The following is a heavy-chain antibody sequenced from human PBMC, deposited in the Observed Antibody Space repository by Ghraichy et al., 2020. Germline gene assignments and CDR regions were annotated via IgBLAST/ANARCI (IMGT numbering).Heavy chain of an antibody. J-gene: IGHJ6*02. Sequence: GESLNISCAASGFTFSSYWMHWVRQAPGKGLVWVSRINSDGSSTSYADSVKGRFTISRDNAKNTLYLQMNSLRAEDMAVYYCARDSRARLLMLGYYYYYYGMDVWGQGTTVTVSS. D-gene: IGHD2/OR15-2a*01. CDR2: INSDGSST. CDR1: GFTFSSYW. V-gene: IGHV3-74*01. CDR3: ARDSRARLLMLGYYYYYYGMDV.